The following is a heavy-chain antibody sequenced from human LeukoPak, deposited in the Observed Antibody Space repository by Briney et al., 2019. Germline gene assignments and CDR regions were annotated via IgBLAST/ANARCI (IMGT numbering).Heavy chain of an antibody. V-gene: IGHV4-59*01. Sequence: PSETLPLTCTVSGGSISSYYWSWIRQPPGKGLEWIGYIYYSGSTNYNPSLKSRVTISVDTSKNQFSLKLSSVTAADTAVYYCARAYGDAFDIWGQGTMVTVSS. CDR3: ARAYGDAFDI. J-gene: IGHJ3*02. CDR1: GGSISSYY. CDR2: IYYSGST. D-gene: IGHD2-8*01.